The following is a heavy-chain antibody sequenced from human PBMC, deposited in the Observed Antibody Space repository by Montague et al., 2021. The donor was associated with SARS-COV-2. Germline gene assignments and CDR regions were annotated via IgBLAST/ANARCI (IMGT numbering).Heavy chain of an antibody. CDR2: INHSGST. D-gene: IGHD3-3*01. CDR1: GGSFSGYY. Sequence: SETLSLTCGVYGGSFSGYYWSWIRQPPGKRLQWIGGINHSGSTNXNSSLNSRGTISLDTSKNQFSLKLTSVSAADTAVYYCARGLGRPGTIFGVALYWGQGTLVTVSS. J-gene: IGHJ4*02. CDR3: ARGLGRPGTIFGVALY. V-gene: IGHV4-34*01.